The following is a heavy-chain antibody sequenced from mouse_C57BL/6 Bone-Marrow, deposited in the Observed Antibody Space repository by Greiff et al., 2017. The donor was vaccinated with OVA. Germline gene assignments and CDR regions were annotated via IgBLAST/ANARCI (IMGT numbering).Heavy chain of an antibody. Sequence: VQLKESGPGLVAPSQSLSITCTVSGFSLTSYGVSWVRQPPGKGLEWLGVIWGEGSTNYHSALISRLSISKDNSKSQVFLKLNSLQTDDTATYYCAKKVIAYDYPTYWYFDVWGTGTTVTVSS. CDR3: AKKVIAYDYPTYWYFDV. J-gene: IGHJ1*03. V-gene: IGHV2-3*01. D-gene: IGHD2-4*01. CDR1: GFSLTSYG. CDR2: IWGEGST.